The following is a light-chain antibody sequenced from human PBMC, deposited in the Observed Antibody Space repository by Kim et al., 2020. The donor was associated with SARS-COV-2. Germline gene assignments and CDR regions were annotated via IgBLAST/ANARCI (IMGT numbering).Light chain of an antibody. J-gene: IGLJ2*01. CDR3: QAWDSSAAV. Sequence: SGSPGQTARITFSGDKLGDKYAFWYQQKPGQSPVLVMFQHDKRPSGISQRFSGSNSGNTAILTISGTRTIDEADYYCQAWDSSAAVFGGETQLTVL. V-gene: IGLV3-1*01. CDR1: KLGDKY. CDR2: QHD.